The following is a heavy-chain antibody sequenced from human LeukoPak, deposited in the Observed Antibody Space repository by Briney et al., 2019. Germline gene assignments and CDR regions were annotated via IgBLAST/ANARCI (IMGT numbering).Heavy chain of an antibody. V-gene: IGHV3-33*01. D-gene: IGHD3-16*02. CDR2: IWYDGSNK. CDR3: ARDLLMITFGGVIS. J-gene: IGHJ5*02. CDR1: GFPFSSYG. Sequence: GGSLRLSCAASGFPFSSYGVHWVRQAPGKGLEWVAVIWYDGSNKYYADSVKGRFTISRDNSKNTLYLQMNSLRAEDTAVYYCARDLLMITFGGVISWGQGTLVTVSS.